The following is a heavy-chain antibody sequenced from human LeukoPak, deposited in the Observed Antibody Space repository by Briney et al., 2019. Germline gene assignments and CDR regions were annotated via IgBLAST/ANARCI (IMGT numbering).Heavy chain of an antibody. V-gene: IGHV3-7*01. CDR1: GFTLSTYW. J-gene: IGHJ4*02. D-gene: IGHD1-26*01. Sequence: PWGSPRLSFSASGFTLSTYWMARVRQAPGEGLEWVANIKGDESARHQADSVKGRFTISRDNAQNSVYLQMSSLRGEDTAVYYCARDVGGSLDYWGQGTLVTVSS. CDR2: IKGDESAR. CDR3: ARDVGGSLDY.